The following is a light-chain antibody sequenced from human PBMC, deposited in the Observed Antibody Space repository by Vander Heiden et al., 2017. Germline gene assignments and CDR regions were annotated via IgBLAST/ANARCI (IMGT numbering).Light chain of an antibody. J-gene: IGLJ2*01. Sequence: SYDLTQPPSVSVSPGETATITCSGAKLGNKYASWYQQKPGQSPVVVMYQDTKRPSGIPERLSGSNSGNTATLTISGTQAMDEADYYCQAWDSRTVVFGGGTKLTVL. V-gene: IGLV3-1*01. CDR3: QAWDSRTVV. CDR2: QDT. CDR1: KLGNKY.